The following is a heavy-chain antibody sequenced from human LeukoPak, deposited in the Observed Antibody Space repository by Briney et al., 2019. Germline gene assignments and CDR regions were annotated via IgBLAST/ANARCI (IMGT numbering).Heavy chain of an antibody. V-gene: IGHV3-30-3*01. CDR3: ARVRIVGSTYDAFDI. J-gene: IGHJ3*02. CDR1: GLTFSTYA. D-gene: IGHD1-26*01. Sequence: PGGSLRLSCAASGLTFSTYAMHWVRQAPGKGLEWVAVISYDGTTKYHADSVKGRFTISRDNSKNTLYLQMNTLRAEDTAVYYCARVRIVGSTYDAFDIWGQGTMVTVS. CDR2: ISYDGTTK.